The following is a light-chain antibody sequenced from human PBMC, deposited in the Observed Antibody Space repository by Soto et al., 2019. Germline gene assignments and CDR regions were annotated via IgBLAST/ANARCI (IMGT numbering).Light chain of an antibody. Sequence: QAVVTQPASVSGSPGQSITISCTGTSSDVGSYNLVSWYQHYPGKAPKLMIFEGSQRPSGVSNRFSGSKSGNTASLTISGLQTEDEADYYCCSYAGTSTFVFGGGTKVTVL. V-gene: IGLV2-23*03. CDR1: SSDVGSYNL. CDR3: CSYAGTSTFV. J-gene: IGLJ2*01. CDR2: EGS.